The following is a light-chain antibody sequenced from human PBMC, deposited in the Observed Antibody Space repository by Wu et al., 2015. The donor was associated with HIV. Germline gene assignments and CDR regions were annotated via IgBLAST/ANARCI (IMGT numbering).Light chain of an antibody. CDR3: QQRSSWPLT. CDR2: DAS. J-gene: IGKJ5*01. CDR1: QSLSSD. Sequence: EIVLTQSPATLSLSPGERATLSCRASQSLSSDLAWYQQRRGQAPRLLIFDASNRATGIPVRFSGSGSGTDFTLTISSLEPEDFAVYFCQQRSSWPLTFGQGTRLEIK. V-gene: IGKV3-11*01.